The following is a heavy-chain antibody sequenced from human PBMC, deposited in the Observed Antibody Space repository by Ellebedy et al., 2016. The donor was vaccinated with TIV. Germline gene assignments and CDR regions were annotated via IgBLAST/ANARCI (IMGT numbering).Heavy chain of an antibody. J-gene: IGHJ4*02. Sequence: GESLKISCAASGFTFSDHYMNWVRQAPGKGLEWVGFIRSNSYGGTTEYAASVKGRFTISRDDSKNSVYLQMNSLKTEDTAVYYCCRVEGGGFNAYWGQGTLVTVSS. V-gene: IGHV3-72*01. CDR1: GFTFSDHY. CDR3: CRVEGGGFNAY. CDR2: IRSNSYGGTT. D-gene: IGHD2-15*01.